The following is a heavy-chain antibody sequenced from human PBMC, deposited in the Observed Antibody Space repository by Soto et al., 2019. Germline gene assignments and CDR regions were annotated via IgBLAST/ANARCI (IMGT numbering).Heavy chain of an antibody. CDR1: GYSISSSNW. V-gene: IGHV4-28*03. J-gene: IGHJ6*02. Sequence: SETLSLTCAVSGYSISSSNWWGWIRQPPGKGLEWIGYIYYSGTTYYNPSLKSRVTMSVDTSKNQFSLKLTSVTAVDTAVYYCARVEGRFYYGMDVWGQGTTVTVSS. CDR2: IYYSGTT. CDR3: ARVEGRFYYGMDV.